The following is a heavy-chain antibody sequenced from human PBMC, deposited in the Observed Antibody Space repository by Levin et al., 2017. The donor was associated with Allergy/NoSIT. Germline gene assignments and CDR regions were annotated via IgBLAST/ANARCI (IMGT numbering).Heavy chain of an antibody. D-gene: IGHD4-17*01. J-gene: IGHJ4*02. Sequence: GGSLRLSCAASGFTFSSYSMNWVRQAPGKGLEWVSSISSSSSYIYYADSVKGRFTISRDNAKNSLYLQMNSLRAEDTAVYYCARVGERTTVTTLGYWGQGTLVTVSS. V-gene: IGHV3-21*01. CDR3: ARVGERTTVTTLGY. CDR1: GFTFSSYS. CDR2: ISSSSSYI.